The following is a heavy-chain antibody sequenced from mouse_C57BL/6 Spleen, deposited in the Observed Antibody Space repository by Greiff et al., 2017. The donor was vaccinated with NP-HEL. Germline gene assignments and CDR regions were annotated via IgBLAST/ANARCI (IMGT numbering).Heavy chain of an antibody. CDR3: ARYPHYYGSSVGGYFDY. D-gene: IGHD1-1*01. V-gene: IGHV1-9*01. CDR1: GYTFTGYW. CDR2: LLPGSGST. Sequence: QVQLKESGAELMKPGASVKLSCKATGYTFTGYWIEWVKQRPGHGLEWIGELLPGSGSTNYNEKFKGKATFTADTSSNTAYMQLSSLTTEDSAIYYCARYPHYYGSSVGGYFDYWGQGTTLTVSS. J-gene: IGHJ2*01.